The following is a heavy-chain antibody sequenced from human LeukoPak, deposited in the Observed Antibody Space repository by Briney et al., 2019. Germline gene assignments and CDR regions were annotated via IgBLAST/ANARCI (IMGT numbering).Heavy chain of an antibody. CDR1: GFTFSSYG. J-gene: IGHJ4*02. CDR3: AKDRGYYFDY. CDR2: IRYDGSKK. D-gene: IGHD3-10*01. V-gene: IGHV3-30*02. Sequence: GGSLRLSCAASGFTFSSYGMHWVRQAPGPGLEWVTFIRYDGSKKYYADSVKGRFTISRDNSKNTLYLQMNSLRAEDTAVYYCAKDRGYYFDYWGQGTLVTVSS.